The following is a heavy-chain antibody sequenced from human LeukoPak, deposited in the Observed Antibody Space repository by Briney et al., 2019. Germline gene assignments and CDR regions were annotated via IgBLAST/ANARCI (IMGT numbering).Heavy chain of an antibody. D-gene: IGHD5-18*01. Sequence: SETLSLTCTVSGGSISSGDYSWSWIRQPPGQGLEWIGYIYYSGSTYYNPSLKSRVTISVDTSQKQFSLKLNSVTAADTAVYYCARAKSQRGYTYGPHTYFDYWGQGTLVTVSS. J-gene: IGHJ4*01. V-gene: IGHV4-30-4*01. CDR2: IYYSGST. CDR1: GGSISSGDYS. CDR3: ARAKSQRGYTYGPHTYFDY.